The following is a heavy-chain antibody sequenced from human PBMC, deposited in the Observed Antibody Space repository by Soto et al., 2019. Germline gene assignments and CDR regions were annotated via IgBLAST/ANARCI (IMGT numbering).Heavy chain of an antibody. CDR2: IYYGDKT. J-gene: IGHJ4*02. V-gene: IGHV4-39*01. CDR1: GASITSTTYF. Sequence: QLQLHESGPGLVKPSETLSLTCSLSGASITSTTYFWAWIRQPPGKGLEWVGSIYYGDKTHYNPSLKSRTTISVDRSRNQFSLQVSSVTAADTAVYYCAKNLPRTGRFDYWGQGTVVTVSS. CDR3: AKNLPRTGRFDY.